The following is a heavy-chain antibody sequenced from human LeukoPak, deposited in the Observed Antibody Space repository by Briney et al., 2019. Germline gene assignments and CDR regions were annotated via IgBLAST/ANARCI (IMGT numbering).Heavy chain of an antibody. CDR3: ARATRGTGGPRLQNKAFEI. Sequence: GGSLRLSCAASGFTFDDYGMSWVRQGPGKGLEWVSGINWNGDNTGYGDSVKGRFTISRDNAKNSLYLQMNSLRAEDTAFYYCARATRGTGGPRLQNKAFEIWGQGTLVSVSS. V-gene: IGHV3-20*04. D-gene: IGHD1-1*01. CDR1: GFTFDDYG. J-gene: IGHJ3*02. CDR2: INWNGDNT.